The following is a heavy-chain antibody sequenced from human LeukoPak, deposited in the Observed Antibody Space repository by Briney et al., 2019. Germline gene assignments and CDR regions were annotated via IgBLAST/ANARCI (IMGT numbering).Heavy chain of an antibody. CDR2: MNPNSGNT. CDR1: GFTFTSHD. V-gene: IGHV1-8*01. Sequence: GASVKVSCKASGFTFTSHDFNWVRQATGQGLEWMGWMNPNSGNTGHAQKFQGRVTMTRDTSLSTAYMELSSLRSEDTAMYYCARDARGAVAADDAFDLWGQGAVVTVSS. CDR3: ARDARGAVAADDAFDL. D-gene: IGHD6-13*01. J-gene: IGHJ3*01.